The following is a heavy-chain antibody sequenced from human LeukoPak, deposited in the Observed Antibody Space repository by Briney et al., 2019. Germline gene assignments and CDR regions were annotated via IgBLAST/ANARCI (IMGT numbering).Heavy chain of an antibody. CDR2: ISSSGSSI. CDR1: GFSFTAYE. D-gene: IGHD6-13*01. Sequence: PGGSLRLSCVASGFSFTAYEINWVCPAPGKGLGWVSYISSSGSSIYYTDSVKGRFAISRDNVKNSVYLQLNSLRAEDTAVYYCARARYSDSWNDVFDIWGQGTVVTVSS. CDR3: ARARYSDSWNDVFDI. J-gene: IGHJ3*02. V-gene: IGHV3-48*03.